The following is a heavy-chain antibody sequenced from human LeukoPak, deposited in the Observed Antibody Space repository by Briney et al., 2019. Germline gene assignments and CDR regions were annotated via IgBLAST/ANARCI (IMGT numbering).Heavy chain of an antibody. CDR3: AREWELLDY. D-gene: IGHD1-26*01. CDR2: ISSSSSTI. V-gene: IGHV3-48*02. Sequence: PGGSLRLSCAASGFTFSSYSMNWVRQAPGKGLEWVSYISSSSSTIYYADSVKGRFTISRDSAKNSLYLQMNSLRDGDTAVYYCAREWELLDYWGQGTLVTVSS. CDR1: GFTFSSYS. J-gene: IGHJ4*02.